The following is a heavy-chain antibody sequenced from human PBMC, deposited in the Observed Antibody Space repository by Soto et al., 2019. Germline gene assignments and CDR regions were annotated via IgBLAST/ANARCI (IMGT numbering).Heavy chain of an antibody. CDR3: ARDRGTVVTWGCFDP. CDR2: IYYSGST. D-gene: IGHD2-15*01. V-gene: IGHV4-31*03. CDR1: GGSISSGGYY. Sequence: QVQLQESGPGLVKPSQTLSLTCTVSGGSISSGGYYWSWIRQHPGKGLEWIGYIYYSGSTYYNPSLKGRVTISVDTSKNQFSLKLSSVTAADTAVYYCARDRGTVVTWGCFDPWGQGTLVTVSS. J-gene: IGHJ5*02.